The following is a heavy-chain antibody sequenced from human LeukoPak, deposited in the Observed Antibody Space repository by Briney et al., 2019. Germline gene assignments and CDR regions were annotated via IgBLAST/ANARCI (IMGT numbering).Heavy chain of an antibody. Sequence: SETLSLTCTVSGGSVSSGSYYWSWIRQPPGKGLEWIGYIYYSGSTNYNPSLKSRVTISVDTSKNQFSLKLSPVTAADTAVYYCARGRLATRRLSGGYYFDYWGQGTLVTVSS. J-gene: IGHJ4*02. CDR2: IYYSGST. CDR1: GGSVSSGSYY. CDR3: ARGRLATRRLSGGYYFDY. D-gene: IGHD5-12*01. V-gene: IGHV4-61*01.